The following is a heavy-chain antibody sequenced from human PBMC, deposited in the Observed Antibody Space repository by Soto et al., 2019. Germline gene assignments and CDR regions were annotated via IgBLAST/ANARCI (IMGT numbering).Heavy chain of an antibody. CDR1: GGSISSGGYS. J-gene: IGHJ6*02. V-gene: IGHV4-30-2*01. CDR3: ARDTRIFNYYGMDV. Sequence: SETLSLTCAVSGGSISSGGYSWSWIRQPPGKGLEWIGYIYHSGSTYYNPSLKSRVTISVDRSKNQFSLKLSSVTAADTAVYYCARDTRIFNYYGMDVWGQGTTGTVSS. D-gene: IGHD2-15*01. CDR2: IYHSGST.